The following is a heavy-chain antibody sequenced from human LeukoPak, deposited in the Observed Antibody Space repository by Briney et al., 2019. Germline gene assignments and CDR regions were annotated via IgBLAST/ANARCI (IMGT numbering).Heavy chain of an antibody. J-gene: IGHJ5*01. D-gene: IGHD1-1*01. CDR3: ARDRTGNNWFDP. V-gene: IGHV4-4*08. CDR1: GXSVSSYY. CDR2: IYNSGST. Sequence: SETLSLTCTVSGXSVSSYYWNWIRQPPGKGLEWIAYIYNSGSTNYNPSLKSRITISVDTSKNQFSLKLSSVTAADTAVYYCARDRTGNNWFDPWGQGTLVTVSS.